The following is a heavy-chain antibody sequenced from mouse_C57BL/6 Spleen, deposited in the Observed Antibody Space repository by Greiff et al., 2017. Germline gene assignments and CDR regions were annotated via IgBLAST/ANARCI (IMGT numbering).Heavy chain of an antibody. D-gene: IGHD2-2*01. CDR2: IDPNSGGT. V-gene: IGHV1-72*01. CDR3: ARGYGYDGYYFDY. Sequence: QVQLQQPGAELVKPGASVKLSCKASGYTFTSYWLHWVKQRPGRGLEWIGSIDPNSGGTKYNEKFKSKATLTVDKATSTAYMQISILTSEDSAVYFCARGYGYDGYYFDYWGQGTTLTVSS. CDR1: GYTFTSYW. J-gene: IGHJ2*01.